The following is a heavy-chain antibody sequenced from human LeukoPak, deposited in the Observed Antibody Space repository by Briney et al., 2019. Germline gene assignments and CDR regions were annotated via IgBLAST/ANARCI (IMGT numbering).Heavy chain of an antibody. CDR2: IYYSGST. V-gene: IGHV4-59*01. CDR3: ARGILLAAAASYWFDP. J-gene: IGHJ5*02. D-gene: IGHD6-13*01. Sequence: SETLSLTCAVYGGSFSGYYWSWIRQPPGKGLEWIGYIYYSGSTNYNPSLKSRVTISVDTSKNQFSLKLSSVTAADTAVYYCARGILLAAAASYWFDPWGQGTLVTVSS. CDR1: GGSFSGYY.